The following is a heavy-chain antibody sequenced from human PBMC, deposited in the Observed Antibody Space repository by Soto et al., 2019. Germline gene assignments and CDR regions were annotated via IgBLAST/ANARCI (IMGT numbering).Heavy chain of an antibody. Sequence: QLQLQESGPGLVKPSETLSLTCTVSGGSISSSSYYWGWIRQPPGKGLEWIGSIYYSGYTYYNPSLKSRVTISVDTSKTQFSLKLSSVTAAYTAVYYCARHNGPLYVGYYYDMDVWGQGTTVTVSS. CDR3: ARHNGPLYVGYYYDMDV. CDR2: IYYSGYT. J-gene: IGHJ6*02. CDR1: GGSISSSSYY. D-gene: IGHD3-16*01. V-gene: IGHV4-39*01.